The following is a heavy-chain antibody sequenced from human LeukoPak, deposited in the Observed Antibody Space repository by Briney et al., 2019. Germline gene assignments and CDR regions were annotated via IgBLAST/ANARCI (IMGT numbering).Heavy chain of an antibody. CDR1: EFTFSDYY. CDR3: ARELTQQLVRVFDY. J-gene: IGHJ4*02. D-gene: IGHD6-13*01. Sequence: GGSLRLSCAASEFTFSDYYMSWIRQAPGKGLEWVSYISSSGSTIYYADSVKGRFTISRDNAKNSLYLQMNSLRAEDTAVYYCARELTQQLVRVFDYWGQGTLVTVSS. CDR2: ISSSGSTI. V-gene: IGHV3-11*04.